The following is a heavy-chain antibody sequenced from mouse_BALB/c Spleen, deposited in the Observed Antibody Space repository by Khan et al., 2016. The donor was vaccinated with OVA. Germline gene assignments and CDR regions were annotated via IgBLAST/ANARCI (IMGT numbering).Heavy chain of an antibody. Sequence: EVELVESGGGLVQPGGSRKLSCVASGFSFSSFGMHWVRQAPAMGLEWVAYISGDSYTFYYTHTVKCRFTISRDNPKNTLFLQMTSVRSEDMAMYYCARSYYYGYYFDQWGQGTTLTVSS. V-gene: IGHV5-17*02. CDR1: GFSFSSFG. CDR3: ARSYYYGYYFDQ. CDR2: ISGDSYTF. D-gene: IGHD1-1*01. J-gene: IGHJ2*01.